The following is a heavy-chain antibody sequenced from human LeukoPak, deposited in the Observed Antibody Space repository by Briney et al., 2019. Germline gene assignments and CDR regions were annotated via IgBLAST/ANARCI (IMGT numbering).Heavy chain of an antibody. V-gene: IGHV3-33*01. D-gene: IGHD3-10*01. J-gene: IGHJ4*02. CDR1: GCTFSSYG. CDR2: IWYDGSNK. Sequence: GGSLRLSCAGSGCTFSSYGMHCVRQAPGKGLGWVAVIWYDGSNKYYADSVKGRFTICRDNSKKTLYLQMNSLRAEDTAVYYCARVKGSGSYYPTDYWGQGTLVTVSS. CDR3: ARVKGSGSYYPTDY.